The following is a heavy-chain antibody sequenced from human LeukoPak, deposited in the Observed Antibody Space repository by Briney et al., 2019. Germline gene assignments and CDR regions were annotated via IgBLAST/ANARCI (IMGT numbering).Heavy chain of an antibody. CDR1: GGSISSSSYY. Sequence: PSETLSLTCTVSGGSISSSSYYWGWIRQPPGKGLEWIGSIYYSGSTYYNPSLKSRVTISVDTSKNQFSLKLSSVTAADTAVYYCARGAEITIFGVASYYYYYYMDVWGKGTTVTVSS. J-gene: IGHJ6*03. D-gene: IGHD3-3*01. CDR3: ARGAEITIFGVASYYYYYYMDV. CDR2: IYYSGST. V-gene: IGHV4-39*07.